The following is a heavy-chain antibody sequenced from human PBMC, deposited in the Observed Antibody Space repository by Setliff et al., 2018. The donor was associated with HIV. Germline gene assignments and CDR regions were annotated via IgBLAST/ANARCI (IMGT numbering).Heavy chain of an antibody. V-gene: IGHV4-61*08. CDR2: IYYSGNT. CDR1: GGSITSGDYH. CDR3: ARTYSSNWYIDY. Sequence: PSETLSLTCTVSGGSITSGDYHWSWIRQPPGKGLEWIGWIYYSGNTRYNPSLKSRVTISLDTSKNRFSLKLSSVTAADTAVYYCARTYSSNWYIDYWGQGTLVTVSS. J-gene: IGHJ4*02. D-gene: IGHD6-13*01.